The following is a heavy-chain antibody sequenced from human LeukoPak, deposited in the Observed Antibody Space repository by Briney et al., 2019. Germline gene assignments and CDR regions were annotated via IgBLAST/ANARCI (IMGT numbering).Heavy chain of an antibody. CDR3: AKVPPPNNREFDY. Sequence: PGGSLRLSCAASGFTFSSYSMNWVRQAPGKGLEWVSYISSSSSTIYYADSVKGRFTISRDNAKNSLYLQMNSLRAEDTAVYYCAKVPPPNNREFDYWGQGTLVTVSS. CDR2: ISSSSSTI. D-gene: IGHD1-14*01. V-gene: IGHV3-48*01. J-gene: IGHJ4*02. CDR1: GFTFSSYS.